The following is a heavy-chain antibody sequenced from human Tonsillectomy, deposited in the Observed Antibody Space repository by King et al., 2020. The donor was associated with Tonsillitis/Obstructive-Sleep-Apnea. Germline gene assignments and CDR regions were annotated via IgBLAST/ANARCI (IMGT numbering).Heavy chain of an antibody. CDR2: ISYDGSNK. J-gene: IGHJ4*02. D-gene: IGHD1-26*01. CDR3: AGSYCFFDS. Sequence: VQLVESGGGVVQPWRSLRLSCAASGFTFSSYGMHWVRQAPGKGLEWVAVISYDGSNKYYADSVKGRFTISRDNSKNTLYLQMNSLRAEATALYYCAGSYCFFDSWAQGTRVTVSS. V-gene: IGHV3-30*03. CDR1: GFTFSSYG.